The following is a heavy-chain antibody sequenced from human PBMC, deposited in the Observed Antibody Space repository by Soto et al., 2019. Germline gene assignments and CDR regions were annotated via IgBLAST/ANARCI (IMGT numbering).Heavy chain of an antibody. CDR3: AREMVLEQQLVLGGMDV. Sequence: QVQLVQSGAEVKKPGASVKVSCKASGYTFTSYAMHWVRQAPGQRLEWMGWINAGNGNTKYSQKFQGRVTITRDTSASTAYMELSSLRSEDTAVYYCAREMVLEQQLVLGGMDVWGQGTTVTVSS. V-gene: IGHV1-3*01. CDR1: GYTFTSYA. J-gene: IGHJ6*02. D-gene: IGHD6-13*01. CDR2: INAGNGNT.